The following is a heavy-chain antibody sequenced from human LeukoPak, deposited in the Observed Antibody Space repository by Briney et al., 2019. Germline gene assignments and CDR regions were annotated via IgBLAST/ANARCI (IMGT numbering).Heavy chain of an antibody. CDR3: ARANPYGSGSANWFDP. Sequence: ASVKVSCKASGYTFTSYYMHWVRQAPGQGLEWMGIINPSGGSTSYAQKFRGRVTMTRDTSTSIVYMELSSLRSEDTAVYYCARANPYGSGSANWFDPWGQGTLVTVSS. D-gene: IGHD3-10*01. CDR1: GYTFTSYY. CDR2: INPSGGST. J-gene: IGHJ5*02. V-gene: IGHV1-46*01.